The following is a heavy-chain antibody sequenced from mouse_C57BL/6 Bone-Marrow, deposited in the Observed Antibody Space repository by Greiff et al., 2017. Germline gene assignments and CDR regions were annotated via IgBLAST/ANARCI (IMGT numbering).Heavy chain of an antibody. J-gene: IGHJ2*01. V-gene: IGHV5-4*01. CDR1: GFTFSSYA. CDR2: ISDGGSYT. CDR3: ARELGRGGY. D-gene: IGHD4-1*01. Sequence: EVKLMESGGGLVKPGGSLKLSCAASGFTFSSYAMSWVRQTPEKRLEWVATISDGGSYTYYPDNVKGRFTISRDNAKNNLYLQMSHLKSEDTAMYYCARELGRGGYWGQGTTLTVSS.